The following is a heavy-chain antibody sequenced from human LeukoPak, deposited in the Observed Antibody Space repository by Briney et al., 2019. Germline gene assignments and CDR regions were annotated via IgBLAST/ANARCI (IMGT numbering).Heavy chain of an antibody. V-gene: IGHV4-59*01. CDR3: ARATPYYYDSSGYLNWFDP. Sequence: SETLSLTCTVSGGSISSYYWSWIRQPPGKGLEWIGYIYYSGSTNYNPSLKGRVTISVDTSKNQFSLKLSSVTAADTAVYYRARATPYYYDSSGYLNWFDPWGQGTLVTVSS. D-gene: IGHD3-22*01. CDR2: IYYSGST. J-gene: IGHJ5*02. CDR1: GGSISSYY.